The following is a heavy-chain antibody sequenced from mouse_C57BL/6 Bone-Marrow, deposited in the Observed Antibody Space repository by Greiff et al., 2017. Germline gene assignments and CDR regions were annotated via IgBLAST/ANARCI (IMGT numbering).Heavy chain of an antibody. CDR3: ARRLLGAMDY. CDR2: INPGSGGT. J-gene: IGHJ4*01. D-gene: IGHD4-1*01. V-gene: IGHV1-54*01. Sequence: QVQLKQSGAELVRPGTSVKVSCKASGYAFTNYLIEWVKQRPGQGLEWIGVINPGSGGTNYNEKFKGKATLTADKSSSTAYMQLSSLTSEDSAVYFCARRLLGAMDYGGQGTSVTVSS. CDR1: GYAFTNYL.